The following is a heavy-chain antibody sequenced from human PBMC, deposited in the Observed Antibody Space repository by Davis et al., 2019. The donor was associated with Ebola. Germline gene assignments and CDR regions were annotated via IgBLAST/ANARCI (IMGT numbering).Heavy chain of an antibody. CDR2: IKQDGSEK. CDR3: ARVSVVVVAAFDY. J-gene: IGHJ4*02. Sequence: GESLKISCAASGFTFSNAWMNWVRQALGKGLEWVANIKQDGSEKYYVDSVKGRFTISRDNAKNSLYLQMNSLRAEDTAVYYCARVSVVVVAAFDYWGQGTLVTVSS. D-gene: IGHD2-15*01. CDR1: GFTFSNAW. V-gene: IGHV3-7*01.